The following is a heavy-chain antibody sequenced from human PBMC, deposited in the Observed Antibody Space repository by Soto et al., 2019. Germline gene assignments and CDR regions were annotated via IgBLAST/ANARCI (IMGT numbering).Heavy chain of an antibody. CDR3: ARDSTQLTLDY. J-gene: IGHJ4*02. CDR1: GFTFITAW. Sequence: GGSLRLSCAASGFTFITAWINWVRQAPGKGLEWVSSISSSSSYIYYADSVKGRFTISRDNAKNSLYLQMNSLRAEDTAVYYCARDSTQLTLDYWGQGTLVTVSS. D-gene: IGHD2-2*01. CDR2: ISSSSSYI. V-gene: IGHV3-21*01.